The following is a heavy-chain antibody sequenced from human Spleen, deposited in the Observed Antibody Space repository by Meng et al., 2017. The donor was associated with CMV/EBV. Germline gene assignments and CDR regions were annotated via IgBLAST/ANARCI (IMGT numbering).Heavy chain of an antibody. D-gene: IGHD7-27*01. CDR1: GFTFSTYW. CDR3: ARVDLTGDLWYDY. V-gene: IGHV3-74*01. Sequence: CAASGFTFSTYWMHWVRQAPGKGLVWVSHINSDGSSTSYADSVKGRFTISRDNAKNTLYLQMNSLRAGDTAVYYCARVDLTGDLWYDYWGQGTLVTVSS. J-gene: IGHJ4*02. CDR2: INSDGSST.